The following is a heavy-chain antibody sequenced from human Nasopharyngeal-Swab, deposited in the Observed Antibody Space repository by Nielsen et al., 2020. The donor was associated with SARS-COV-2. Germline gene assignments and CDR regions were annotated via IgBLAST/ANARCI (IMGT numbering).Heavy chain of an antibody. J-gene: IGHJ4*02. CDR1: GSSFTSSSYS. D-gene: IGHD7-27*01. CDR2: VINHGTP. Sequence: AGTLSLTCIVSGSSFTSSSYSWGWIRQRPGKGLEYIVSVINHGTPDYNPSLKSRASMSVDTSKNQFSLNMNSVTDADAGVYFCARQRPHSTGDKKGFDFWGQGTLVTVSS. V-gene: IGHV4-39*01. CDR3: ARQRPHSTGDKKGFDF.